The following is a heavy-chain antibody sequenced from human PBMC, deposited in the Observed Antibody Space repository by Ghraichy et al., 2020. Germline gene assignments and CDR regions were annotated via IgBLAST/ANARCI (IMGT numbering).Heavy chain of an antibody. Sequence: GESLNISCKGSGYSFTSYWISWVRQMPGKGLEWMGRIDPRDSYTNYSPSFQGHVTISADKSISSAYLQWTGLKASDTAMYYCAILYMSAARSDVPLLDYWGQGTLVTVSS. V-gene: IGHV5-10-1*01. CDR3: AILYMSAARSDVPLLDY. CDR2: IDPRDSYT. D-gene: IGHD6-6*01. CDR1: GYSFTSYW. J-gene: IGHJ4*02.